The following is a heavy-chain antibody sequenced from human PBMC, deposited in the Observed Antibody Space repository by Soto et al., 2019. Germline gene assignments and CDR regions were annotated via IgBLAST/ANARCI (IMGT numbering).Heavy chain of an antibody. D-gene: IGHD3-22*01. CDR1: GGTFSSYA. CDR3: ARVITMIVVVHDAFDI. J-gene: IGHJ3*02. V-gene: IGHV1-69*13. CDR2: IIPIFGTA. Sequence: SVKVSCKASGGTFSSYAISWVRQAPGQGLEWMGGIIPIFGTANYAQKFQGRVTITADESTSTAYMELSSLRSEDTAVYYCARVITMIVVVHDAFDIWGQGTMVTVSS.